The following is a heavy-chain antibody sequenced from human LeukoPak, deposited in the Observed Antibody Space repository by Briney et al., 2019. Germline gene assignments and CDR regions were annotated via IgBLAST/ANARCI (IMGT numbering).Heavy chain of an antibody. V-gene: IGHV3-30*18. D-gene: IGHD5-18*01. CDR2: ISYDGDNK. J-gene: IGHJ4*02. Sequence: GRSLRLSCAASGFTFSNYGMHWVRQVPGKGLEWVAVISYDGDNKYYADSVKGRFTISRDNSKNTLYLQMNSLRAEDTAVYYCAKDRLTGLGYGPAFDYWGQGTLVTVSS. CDR3: AKDRLTGLGYGPAFDY. CDR1: GFTFSNYG.